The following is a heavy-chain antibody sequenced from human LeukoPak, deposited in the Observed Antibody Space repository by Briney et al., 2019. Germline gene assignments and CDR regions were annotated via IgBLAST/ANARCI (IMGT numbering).Heavy chain of an antibody. D-gene: IGHD2-2*01. V-gene: IGHV1-46*01. J-gene: IGHJ4*02. CDR2: INPSGGST. CDR3: ARDPLGYCSSTSCYLGSRPIMIDY. Sequence: ASVKVSCKASGYTFTSYYMHWVRHAPGQGLEWMGIINPSGGSTSYAQKFQGRVTMTRDTSTSTVYMELSSLRSEDTAVYYCARDPLGYCSSTSCYLGSRPIMIDYWGQGTLVTVSS. CDR1: GYTFTSYY.